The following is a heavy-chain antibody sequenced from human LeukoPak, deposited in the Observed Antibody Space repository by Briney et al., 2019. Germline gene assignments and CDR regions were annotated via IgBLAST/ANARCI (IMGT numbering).Heavy chain of an antibody. CDR3: ARDLMTYRRSIWTGMANDY. J-gene: IGHJ4*02. Sequence: GGSLRLSCAASGFIFTDYWMNWVRQAPGKGLEWVANIKEDGSDKYYADSVKGRFTISRDNAKNSVYVQMNSLRAEDTAVYYCARDLMTYRRSIWTGMANDYWGQGTLVTVSS. CDR2: IKEDGSDK. CDR1: GFIFTDYW. D-gene: IGHD3/OR15-3a*01. V-gene: IGHV3-7*01.